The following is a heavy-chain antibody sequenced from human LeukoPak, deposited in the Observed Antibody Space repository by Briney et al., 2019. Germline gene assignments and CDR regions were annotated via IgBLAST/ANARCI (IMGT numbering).Heavy chain of an antibody. D-gene: IGHD3-10*01. CDR3: ATARRLGELSIYGLNV. CDR1: GYSFATYS. CDR2: IDPSDSYN. Sequence: GESLKISCQASGYSFATYSINWVRQMPVKGLEWIGRIDPSDSYNNYSPSFQCHVTISVDRSSTTAYLQWSRLKASDTATYYCATARRLGELSIYGLNVWGRGTTVTVSS. J-gene: IGHJ6*04. V-gene: IGHV5-10-1*01.